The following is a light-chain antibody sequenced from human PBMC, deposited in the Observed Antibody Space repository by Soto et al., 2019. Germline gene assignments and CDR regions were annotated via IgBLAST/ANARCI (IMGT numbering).Light chain of an antibody. J-gene: IGLJ2*01. CDR1: GSYMF. Sequence: QSALTQPASVSGSPGQSITITCTGTGSYMFVSWYQQHPGKAPRLMTYEGSERPTGVSRRFSGSGSGNTASLTISELQAGDEAGYFCCSFSNNHVVFGGGTKVTVL. CDR2: EGS. V-gene: IGLV2-23*01. CDR3: CSFSNNHVV.